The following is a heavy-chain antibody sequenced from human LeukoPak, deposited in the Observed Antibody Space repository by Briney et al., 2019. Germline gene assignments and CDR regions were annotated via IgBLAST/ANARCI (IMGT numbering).Heavy chain of an antibody. CDR1: GYTFTSYA. J-gene: IGHJ4*02. CDR2: INPTGGST. D-gene: IGHD6-6*01. Sequence: ASVKVSCKASGYTFTSYAMHWVRQAPGQRLEWMGIINPTGGSTTYAQKFQGRVTMTRDTSTSTVYMELSSLRSDDTAVYYCARTAARRFDYWGQGTLVTVSS. V-gene: IGHV1-46*01. CDR3: ARTAARRFDY.